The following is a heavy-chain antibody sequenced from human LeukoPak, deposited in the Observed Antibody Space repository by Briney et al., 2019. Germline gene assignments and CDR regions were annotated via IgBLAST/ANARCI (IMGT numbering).Heavy chain of an antibody. V-gene: IGHV1-2*02. D-gene: IGHD3-10*01. J-gene: IGHJ6*02. CDR1: GYTFTGYY. CDR3: ARDPQLLWFGELLKSDGMDV. Sequence: ASVKVSCEASGYTFTGYYMHWVRQAPGQGLEWMGWINPNSGGTNYAQKFQGRVTMTRDTSISTAYVELSRLRSDDTAVYYCARDPQLLWFGELLKSDGMDVWGQGTTVTVSS. CDR2: INPNSGGT.